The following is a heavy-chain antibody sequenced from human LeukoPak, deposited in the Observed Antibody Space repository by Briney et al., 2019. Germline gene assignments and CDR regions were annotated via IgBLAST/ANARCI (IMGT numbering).Heavy chain of an antibody. D-gene: IGHD3-22*01. CDR2: IHTSGST. CDR3: LTYYYDSSGYYYFDY. J-gene: IGHJ4*02. CDR1: GGSISSGTDY. Sequence: SETLSLTCTVFGGSISSGTDYWSWIRQPAGKGLEWIGRIHTSGSTNYNPSLKSRVTISVDTSKNQFPLKLSSVTATDTAVYYCLTYYYDSSGYYYFDYWGQGTLVTVSS. V-gene: IGHV4-61*02.